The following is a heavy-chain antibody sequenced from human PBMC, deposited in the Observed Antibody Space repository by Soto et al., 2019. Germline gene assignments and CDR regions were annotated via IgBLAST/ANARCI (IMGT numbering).Heavy chain of an antibody. Sequence: ASVKVSCKASGGTLSSYAISWVRQAPGQGLEWMGGIIPIFGTANYAQKFQGRVTITADESTSTAYMELSSLRSGDTAVYYCARGLIVVVPAAMPRCGMDVWGQGTTVTVSS. CDR2: IIPIFGTA. V-gene: IGHV1-69*13. D-gene: IGHD2-2*01. CDR3: ARGLIVVVPAAMPRCGMDV. CDR1: GGTLSSYA. J-gene: IGHJ6*02.